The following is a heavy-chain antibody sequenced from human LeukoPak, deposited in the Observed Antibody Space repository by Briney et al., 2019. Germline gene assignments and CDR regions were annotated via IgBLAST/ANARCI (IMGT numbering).Heavy chain of an antibody. CDR3: GRATPGYNDYGGNSGRSAFDI. CDR2: IYSGGST. J-gene: IGHJ3*02. V-gene: IGHV3-66*01. Sequence: GGSLRLSCAASGFTVSSNYMSWVRQAPGKGLEWVSVIYSGGSTYYADSVKGRFTISRDNSKNTLYLQMNSLRAEDTAVYYCGRATPGYNDYGGNSGRSAFDIWGQGTMVTVSS. D-gene: IGHD4-23*01. CDR1: GFTVSSNY.